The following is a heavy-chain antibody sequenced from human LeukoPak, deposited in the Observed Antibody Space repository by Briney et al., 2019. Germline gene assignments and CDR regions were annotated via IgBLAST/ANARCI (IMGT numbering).Heavy chain of an antibody. J-gene: IGHJ5*02. Sequence: GGSLRLSCAASGFTFSDHYMDWVRQAPGKGLEWVGRTRSRGHDYATEYAASVKGRVTISRDNAKNSLYLQMNSLRAEDTAVYYCASNDHYDSSGYYYNWFDPWGQGTLVTVSS. CDR3: ASNDHYDSSGYYYNWFDP. V-gene: IGHV3-72*01. CDR2: TRSRGHDYAT. CDR1: GFTFSDHY. D-gene: IGHD3-22*01.